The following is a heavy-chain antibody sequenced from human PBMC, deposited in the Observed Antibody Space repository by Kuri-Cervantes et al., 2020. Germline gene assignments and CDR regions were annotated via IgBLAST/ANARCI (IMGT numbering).Heavy chain of an antibody. J-gene: IGHJ4*02. D-gene: IGHD5-12*01. V-gene: IGHV3-23*01. CDR3: AKGSDSGYDQDY. Sequence: GGSLRLSCAASGFTFSNYAMSWVRQAPGKGLEWVSSMSPSDGYPHYADSVKGRFTISRDNSKNTLFLQMNSLRAEDTAVYYCAKGSDSGYDQDYWGQGSLVTVSS. CDR2: MSPSDGYP. CDR1: GFTFSNYA.